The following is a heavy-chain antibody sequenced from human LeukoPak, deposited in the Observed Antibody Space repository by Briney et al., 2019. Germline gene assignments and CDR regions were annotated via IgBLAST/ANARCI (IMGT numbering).Heavy chain of an antibody. CDR3: GSSDSSGYGAFDI. CDR2: ISAYNGNT. V-gene: IGHV1-18*01. CDR1: GYTFSSYG. D-gene: IGHD3-22*01. J-gene: IGHJ3*02. Sequence: ASVKVSCKASGYTFSSYGISWVRQAPGQGLEWMGWISAYNGNTDYAQKLQGRVTMTTDTSTSTAYMELRSLRSDDTAVYYCGSSDSSGYGAFDIWGQGTMVTVSS.